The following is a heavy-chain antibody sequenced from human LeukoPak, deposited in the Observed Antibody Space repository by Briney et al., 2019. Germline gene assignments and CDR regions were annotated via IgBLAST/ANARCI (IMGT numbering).Heavy chain of an antibody. CDR2: ISNDGSNK. D-gene: IGHD3-10*01. Sequence: GGSLRLSCAASGFTVNTYGMHWVRQAPGKGLEWVAVISNDGSNKYYADSVKGRFTISRDNSKNTLYLQMNSLRAEDSAVYYCAKGEYTYGPGSFDYWGQGTLVTVSS. J-gene: IGHJ4*01. CDR1: GFTVNTYG. V-gene: IGHV3-30*18. CDR3: AKGEYTYGPGSFDY.